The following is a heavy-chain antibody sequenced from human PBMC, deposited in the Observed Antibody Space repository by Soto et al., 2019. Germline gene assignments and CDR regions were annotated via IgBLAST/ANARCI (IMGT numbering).Heavy chain of an antibody. CDR1: GGTFSSYT. CDR3: AKSYGYYGGDWYFDL. Sequence: QVQLVQSGAEVKKPGSSVKVSCKASGGTFSSYTISWVRQAPGQGLEWMGRIIPILGIANYAQKFQGRVTITADKSTSKAYMELSILRSEDTVVYYCAKSYGYYGGDWYFDLLGRGTLVTVSS. V-gene: IGHV1-69*02. D-gene: IGHD4-17*01. J-gene: IGHJ2*01. CDR2: IIPILGIA.